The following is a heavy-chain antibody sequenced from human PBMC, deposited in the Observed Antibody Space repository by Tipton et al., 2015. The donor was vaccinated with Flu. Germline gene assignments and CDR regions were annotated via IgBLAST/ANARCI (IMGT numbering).Heavy chain of an antibody. V-gene: IGHV4-39*07. CDR3: ARDWATVIPGPFDY. D-gene: IGHD4-17*01. J-gene: IGHJ4*02. CDR1: GGSISSSSYY. Sequence: TLSVTCTVSGGSISSSSYYWGWIRQPPGKGLEWIGSIYYSGSTYYNPSLKSRVTISVDTSKNQFSLKLSSVTAADTAVYYCARDWATVIPGPFDYWGQGTLVTVSS. CDR2: IYYSGST.